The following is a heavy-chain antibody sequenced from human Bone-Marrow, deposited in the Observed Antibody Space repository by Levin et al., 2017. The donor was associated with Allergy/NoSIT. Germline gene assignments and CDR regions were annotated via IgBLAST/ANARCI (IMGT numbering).Heavy chain of an antibody. V-gene: IGHV3-11*01. CDR2: INTGGTHN. D-gene: IGHD3-3*01. J-gene: IGHJ6*02. Sequence: GASVKVSCEGSGFTFSDHYMSWVRQAPGKGLEWIAYINTGGTHNYYADSVKGRFTISRDNAKRSLFLQMNSLRAEDTAVYYCARDRTVFGVDPLYFYGMDVWGQGTTVTVSS. CDR3: ARDRTVFGVDPLYFYGMDV. CDR1: GFTFSDHY.